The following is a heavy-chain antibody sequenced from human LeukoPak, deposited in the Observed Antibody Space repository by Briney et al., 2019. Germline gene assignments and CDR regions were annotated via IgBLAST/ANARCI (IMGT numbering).Heavy chain of an antibody. J-gene: IGHJ4*02. V-gene: IGHV3-48*03. CDR2: ISASGNTK. D-gene: IGHD1-1*01. CDR1: GLTFSSYE. CDR3: AREGYYYFDY. Sequence: GGSLRLSCAASGLTFSSYEVIWVRQAPGKGLEWVSYISASGNTKYYADSVKGRFTVSRDNAKNSLYLQMNSLRAEDTAVYYCAREGYYYFDYWGQGTLVTVSP.